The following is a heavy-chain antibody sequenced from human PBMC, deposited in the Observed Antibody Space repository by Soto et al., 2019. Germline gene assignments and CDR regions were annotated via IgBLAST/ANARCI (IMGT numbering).Heavy chain of an antibody. CDR3: ASDEYGSGSYYAYFDY. CDR2: ISGSGGGT. J-gene: IGHJ4*02. V-gene: IGHV3-23*01. Sequence: GGSLRLSCVASGFTFSTSAMSWVRQAPGKGLEWVSAISGSGGGTYYADSVKGRFTISRDNAKNSLYLQMNSLRAEDTAVYYCASDEYGSGSYYAYFDYWGQGTLVTVSS. CDR1: GFTFSTSA. D-gene: IGHD3-10*01.